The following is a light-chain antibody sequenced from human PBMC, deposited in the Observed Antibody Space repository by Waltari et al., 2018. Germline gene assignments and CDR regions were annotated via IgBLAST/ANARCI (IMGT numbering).Light chain of an antibody. CDR2: KAS. Sequence: DIQMTQSPSTLSASVGDTVTITCRASQSISSWLAWYQQKPGKAPKLLIHKASTLESGVPSRFSGSGSVTEFTLTIDSLLPDDFATYYCQQYSNYPYTFGQGTKLEI. V-gene: IGKV1-5*03. CDR1: QSISSW. CDR3: QQYSNYPYT. J-gene: IGKJ2*01.